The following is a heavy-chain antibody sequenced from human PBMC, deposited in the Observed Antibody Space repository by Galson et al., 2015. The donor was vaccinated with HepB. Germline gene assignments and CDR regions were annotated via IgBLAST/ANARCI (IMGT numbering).Heavy chain of an antibody. D-gene: IGHD1-26*01. J-gene: IGHJ6*02. CDR1: GYTFSNYY. CDR2: INPSGGTT. V-gene: IGHV1-46*01. CDR3: ARNPYTGNSYRRPQYYGMDV. Sequence: SCKASGYTFSNYYMHWVRQAPGQGLEWMGVINPSGGTTTHAQKFQGRVIMTRDTSTSTVYMEVRSLRSEDTAVYYCARNPYTGNSYRRPQYYGMDVWGQGTTVTVSS.